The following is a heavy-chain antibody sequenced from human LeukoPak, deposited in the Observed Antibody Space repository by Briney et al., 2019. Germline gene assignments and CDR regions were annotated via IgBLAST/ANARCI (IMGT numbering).Heavy chain of an antibody. J-gene: IGHJ5*02. Sequence: GASVKVSCKASGYTFTSYGISWVRQAPGQGLEWMGWISAYNGNTNYAQKLQGRVTMTTDTSTSTAYMDLRSLRSDDTAVYYCARDSERITIFGVVINNWFDPWGQGTLVTVSS. D-gene: IGHD3-3*01. V-gene: IGHV1-18*01. CDR1: GYTFTSYG. CDR2: ISAYNGNT. CDR3: ARDSERITIFGVVINNWFDP.